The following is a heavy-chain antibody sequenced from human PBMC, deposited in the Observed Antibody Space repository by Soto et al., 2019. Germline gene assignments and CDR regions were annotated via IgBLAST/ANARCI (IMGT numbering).Heavy chain of an antibody. CDR1: RFTFSAFE. J-gene: IGHJ4*02. D-gene: IGHD5-12*01. CDR2: ISTSGSTV. Sequence: AGGSLRLSCAASRFTFSAFEMHWFRQAPGKGLERVSYISTSGSTVYYADSVKGRFTASRDNTRNSLYLQLDSLRDEDTALYYCVRYCGTTLCNGVATRTFDYWGQGTLVTVSS. CDR3: VRYCGTTLCNGVATRTFDY. V-gene: IGHV3-48*03.